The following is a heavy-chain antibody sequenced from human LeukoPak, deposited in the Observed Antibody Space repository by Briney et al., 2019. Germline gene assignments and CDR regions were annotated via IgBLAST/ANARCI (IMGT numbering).Heavy chain of an antibody. CDR3: ARDSPQFEGFDY. V-gene: IGHV1-18*01. CDR1: GYTFINYG. Sequence: ASVKVSCXASGYTFINYGISWVRQAPGQGLEWMGWISAYNGNTNYAQKLQGRVTMTTDTSTSTAYMELRSLRSDDTAVYYCARDSPQFEGFDYWGQGTLVTVSS. D-gene: IGHD3-16*01. CDR2: ISAYNGNT. J-gene: IGHJ4*02.